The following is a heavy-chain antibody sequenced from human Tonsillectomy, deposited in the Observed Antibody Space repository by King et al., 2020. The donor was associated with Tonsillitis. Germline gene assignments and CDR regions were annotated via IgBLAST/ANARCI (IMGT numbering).Heavy chain of an antibody. CDR3: ARDEAGSYPY. CDR2: INPNTGCT. Sequence: VQLVESGAEVKKPGASGKVSCKASGYTFTGYYVHWVRQAPGQGLEWMGVINPNTGCTNYAQKFQGRVSMTRDPSLSTAYMELCRLTSDDTAVYYCARDEAGSYPYWGPGTLVTVSS. CDR1: GYTFTGYY. J-gene: IGHJ4*02. D-gene: IGHD1-26*01. V-gene: IGHV1-2*02.